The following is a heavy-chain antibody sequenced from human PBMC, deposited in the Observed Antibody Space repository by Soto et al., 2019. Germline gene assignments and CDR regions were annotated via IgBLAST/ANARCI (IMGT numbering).Heavy chain of an antibody. CDR3: VLPEEKHYYDSMDI. CDR1: GYTLTELS. CDR2: FDPEDGEI. Sequence: ASVKVSCKVSGYTLTELSMHWVRQAPGKGLEWMGGFDPEDGEIIYAQKFQGRVTMTEDTSTDTAYMELSSLRSEDTAVYYCVLPEEKHYYDSMDIWGQGTMVTVS. D-gene: IGHD3-22*01. V-gene: IGHV1-24*01. J-gene: IGHJ3*02.